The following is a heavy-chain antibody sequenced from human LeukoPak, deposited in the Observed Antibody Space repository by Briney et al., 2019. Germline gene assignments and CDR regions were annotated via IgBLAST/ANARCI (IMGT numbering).Heavy chain of an antibody. CDR3: ARDKYGDYVIDY. Sequence: GGSLRLSCAASGFTFSSYSMNWVRQAPGKGLEWVSSISSSSSYIYYADSVKGRFTISRDNAKNSLYLQMNSLRAEDTAVYYCARDKYGDYVIDYWGQGTLVTVFS. J-gene: IGHJ4*02. CDR1: GFTFSSYS. V-gene: IGHV3-21*01. D-gene: IGHD4-17*01. CDR2: ISSSSSYI.